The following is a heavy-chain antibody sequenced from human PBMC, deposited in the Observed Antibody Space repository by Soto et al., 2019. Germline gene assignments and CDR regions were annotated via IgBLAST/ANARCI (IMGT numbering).Heavy chain of an antibody. V-gene: IGHV1-18*04. CDR2: ISAYNGNT. D-gene: IGHD6-13*01. CDR1: GYTFTRYG. Sequence: ASVKVSFKASGYTFTRYGISWLRQAPGQGLEWMGWISAYNGNTNYAQKLQGRVTMTTDTSTSTAYMELRSLRSDDTAVYYCARASKKYSSSWYGSWFDPWGQGTLVTVSS. J-gene: IGHJ5*02. CDR3: ARASKKYSSSWYGSWFDP.